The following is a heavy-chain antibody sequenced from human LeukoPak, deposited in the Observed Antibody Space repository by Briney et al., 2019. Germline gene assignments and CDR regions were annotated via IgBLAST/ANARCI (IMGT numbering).Heavy chain of an antibody. V-gene: IGHV4-39*01. CDR3: ASHSLVLRFPGGADY. D-gene: IGHD3-3*01. CDR2: IYYSGST. CDR1: GGSISSSSYY. J-gene: IGHJ4*02. Sequence: SETLSLTCTVSGGSISSSSYYWGWIRQPPGKGLEWIGSIYYSGSTYYNPSLKSRVTISVDTSKNQFSLKLSSVTAADTAVYYCASHSLVLRFPGGADYWGQGTLVTVSS.